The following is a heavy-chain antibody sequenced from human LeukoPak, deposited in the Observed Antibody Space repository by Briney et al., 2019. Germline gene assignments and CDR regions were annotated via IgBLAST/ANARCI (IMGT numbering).Heavy chain of an antibody. CDR3: ARGEAVTAHDGAFDI. D-gene: IGHD2-21*02. V-gene: IGHV6-1*01. Sequence: SVKSRITINPDTSKNQVSLQLNSVTPEDTAVYYCARGEAVTAHDGAFDIWGQGTMVTVSS. J-gene: IGHJ3*02.